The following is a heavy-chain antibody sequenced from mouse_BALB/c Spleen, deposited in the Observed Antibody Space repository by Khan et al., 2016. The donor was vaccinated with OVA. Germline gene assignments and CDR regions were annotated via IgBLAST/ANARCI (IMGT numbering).Heavy chain of an antibody. CDR1: GYTFTSYW. Sequence: VQLQESGAELAKPGASVKMSCTASGYTFTSYWMHWIKQRPGQGLEWIGYINPTSAYTDYNQKFKDKATLTADKSSSTAYMQLSSLTSDDSAVYYCARDRIDYWGQGTALTVSS. J-gene: IGHJ2*01. V-gene: IGHV1-7*01. CDR2: INPTSAYT. CDR3: ARDRIDY.